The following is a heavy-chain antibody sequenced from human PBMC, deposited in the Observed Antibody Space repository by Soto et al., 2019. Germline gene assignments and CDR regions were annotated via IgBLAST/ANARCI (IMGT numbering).Heavy chain of an antibody. CDR3: ARTPTPGADWYFDL. CDR1: GFTVSSNY. V-gene: IGHV3-53*01. Sequence: GGSLRLSCAASGFTVSSNYMSWVRQAPGKGREWVSVIYSGGSTYYADSVKGRFTISRDNSKNTLYLQMNSLRAEDTAVYYCARTPTPGADWYFDLWGRGTLVTVSS. CDR2: IYSGGST. D-gene: IGHD7-27*01. J-gene: IGHJ2*01.